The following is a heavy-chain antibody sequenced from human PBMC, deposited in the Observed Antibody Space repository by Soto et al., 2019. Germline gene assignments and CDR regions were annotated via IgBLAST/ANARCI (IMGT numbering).Heavy chain of an antibody. D-gene: IGHD1-1*01. CDR3: ARSPFAGSDAFDI. CDR2: ITPFKSDT. J-gene: IGHJ3*02. Sequence: SVKVSCKASGYTFTFRYLHWVRQAPGQALEWMGWITPFKSDTNYAQKFQDRVTITRDRPVSTAYMELSNLRSDDTAMYYCARSPFAGSDAFDIWGQGTMVTVSS. CDR1: GYTFTFRY. V-gene: IGHV1-45*02.